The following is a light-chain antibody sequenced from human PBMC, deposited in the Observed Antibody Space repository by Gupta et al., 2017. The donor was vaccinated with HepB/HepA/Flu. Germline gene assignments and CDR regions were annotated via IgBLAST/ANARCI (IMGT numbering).Light chain of an antibody. CDR2: GSF. CDR3: QQYNNYSLT. J-gene: IGKJ4*01. CDR1: QSISTN. Sequence: ELVMTPFPFNLSVTLGERAILSCRASQSISTNLAWYQQKPGQAPRLLIYGSFTRATGIPSRFSGSGSGTEFTLTISSLQSEDFAIYYCQQYNNYSLTFGEGTKVEIK. V-gene: IGKV3-15*01.